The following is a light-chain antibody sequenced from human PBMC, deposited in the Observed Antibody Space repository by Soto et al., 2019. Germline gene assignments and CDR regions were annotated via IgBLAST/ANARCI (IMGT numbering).Light chain of an antibody. CDR1: SSDVGGYNY. Sequence: QPVLTQPASVSGSPGQSITISCTGTSSDVGGYNYVSWYQQHPGKAPKLMIYDVSNRPSGVSNRFSGSKSGNTASLTISGLQAEDEAHYYCSSYTTSSTPVVFGGGTKLTVL. CDR3: SSYTTSSTPVV. V-gene: IGLV2-14*01. J-gene: IGLJ2*01. CDR2: DVS.